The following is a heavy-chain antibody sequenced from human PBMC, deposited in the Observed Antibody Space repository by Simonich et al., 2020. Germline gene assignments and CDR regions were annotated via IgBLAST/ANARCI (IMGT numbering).Heavy chain of an antibody. Sequence: EVQLVESGGGLVKPGGSLRLSCAASGFTFSSYSMNWVRQAPGKGLEWVSSISSSSSYIYYADSVKGRVTISRDNAKNSLYLQMNSLRAEDTAVYYCARDTSDWGAFDIWGQGTMVTVSS. V-gene: IGHV3-21*01. D-gene: IGHD2-21*02. CDR2: ISSSSSYI. CDR3: ARDTSDWGAFDI. J-gene: IGHJ3*02. CDR1: GFTFSSYS.